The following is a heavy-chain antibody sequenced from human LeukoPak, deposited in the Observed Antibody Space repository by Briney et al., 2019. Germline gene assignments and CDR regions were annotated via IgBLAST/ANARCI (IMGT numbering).Heavy chain of an antibody. Sequence: SETLSLTCTVSGGSISSGSYYWSWIRQPAGKGLEWIGRIYTSGSTNYNPSLKSRDTISVDTSKNQFSLKLSSVTAADTAVYYCARGGVIDLGYWGQGTLVTVSS. J-gene: IGHJ4*02. CDR2: IYTSGST. CDR3: ARGGVIDLGY. V-gene: IGHV4-61*02. D-gene: IGHD3-16*02. CDR1: GGSISSGSYY.